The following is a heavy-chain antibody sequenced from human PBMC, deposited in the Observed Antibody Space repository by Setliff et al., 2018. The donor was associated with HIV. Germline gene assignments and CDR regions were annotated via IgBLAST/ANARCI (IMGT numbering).Heavy chain of an antibody. Sequence: SETLSLTCAVSGGSVSSPSYYWGWIRQPPGKGLEWIGSVYNSGITFKNPSLKSRVSISVDRSGNQFSLRLTSVTAEDTAVYYCARAIPLVPFDYWGQGTLVTVSS. CDR3: ARAIPLVPFDY. CDR1: GGSVSSPSYY. J-gene: IGHJ4*02. V-gene: IGHV4-39*07. CDR2: VYNSGIT. D-gene: IGHD6-13*01.